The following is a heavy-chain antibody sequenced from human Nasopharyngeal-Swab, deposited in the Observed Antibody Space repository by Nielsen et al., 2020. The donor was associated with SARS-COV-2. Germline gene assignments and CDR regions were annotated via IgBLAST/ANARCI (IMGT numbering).Heavy chain of an antibody. Sequence: GESLKISCAASGFTFRNYWMHWVRQAPGKGLEWVSRSNEDGSITSCADSVKGRFAISRDNAKNTLYLQMNSLRAEDTAVYFCTSDLSGRDDNWGQGTLVTVAA. V-gene: IGHV3-74*01. CDR2: SNEDGSIT. J-gene: IGHJ4*02. D-gene: IGHD6-19*01. CDR3: TSDLSGRDDN. CDR1: GFTFRNYW.